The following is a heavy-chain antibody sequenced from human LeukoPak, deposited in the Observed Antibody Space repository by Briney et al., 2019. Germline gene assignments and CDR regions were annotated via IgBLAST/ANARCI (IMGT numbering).Heavy chain of an antibody. Sequence: SETLSLTCTVSGGSISSDYWTWIRQPPGKGLEWIGYIYYSGSTNYNPSLKSRVTISVDTSKNHFSLKLSSVTAADTAVYYCARLAAGSSGRAFDIWGQGTMVTVSS. J-gene: IGHJ3*02. V-gene: IGHV4-59*01. CDR2: IYYSGST. CDR1: GGSISSDY. CDR3: ARLAAGSSGRAFDI. D-gene: IGHD6-13*01.